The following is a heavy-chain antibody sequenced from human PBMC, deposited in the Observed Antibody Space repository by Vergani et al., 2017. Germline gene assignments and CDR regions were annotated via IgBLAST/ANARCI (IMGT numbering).Heavy chain of an antibody. CDR3: ARGDYGILTGYRY. Sequence: QVQVVQSGAEVKKSGASVKVSCKTSGYTFSKYYMHWVRQAPGQGLEWMGIINPSGGHTNYAQKFQGRVTMTRDTFTGTVYMELSSLRSEDTAIYYCARGDYGILTGYRYWGQGTLVTVSA. J-gene: IGHJ4*02. CDR2: INPSGGHT. V-gene: IGHV1-46*03. CDR1: GYTFSKYY. D-gene: IGHD3-9*01.